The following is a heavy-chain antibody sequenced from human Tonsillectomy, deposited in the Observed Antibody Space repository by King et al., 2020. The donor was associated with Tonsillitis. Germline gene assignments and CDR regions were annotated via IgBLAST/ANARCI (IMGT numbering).Heavy chain of an antibody. J-gene: IGHJ4*02. V-gene: IGHV1-2*02. CDR2: INPNSGST. Sequence: VQLVQSGSEVKKPGASVKVSCKASRYTFTGYYMHWVRQAPGQGLEWMGWINPNSGSTNYAQKFQGRVTMTRDMSISTAYMELSRLRSDDTAVYYCARDKPAVGYYDISGYYSAAIDYWGQGTLVTVSS. CDR1: RYTFTGYY. CDR3: ARDKPAVGYYDISGYYSAAIDY. D-gene: IGHD3-22*01.